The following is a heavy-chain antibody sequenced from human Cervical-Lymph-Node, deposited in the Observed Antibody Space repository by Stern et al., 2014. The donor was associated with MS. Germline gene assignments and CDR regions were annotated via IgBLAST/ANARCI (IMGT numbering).Heavy chain of an antibody. CDR2: INPSGGST. J-gene: IGHJ4*02. V-gene: IGHV1-46*01. Sequence: VQLVESGAEVKKPGASVKVSCKASGYTFTSYYIHWVRQAPGQGLEWVGIINPSGGSTGYAQKFQGRVTMTRDTSTSTVCMELSSLRSEDTAVYYCARDKYDAAGSYELGYWGQGTLVTVSS. D-gene: IGHD3-10*01. CDR3: ARDKYDAAGSYELGY. CDR1: GYTFTSYY.